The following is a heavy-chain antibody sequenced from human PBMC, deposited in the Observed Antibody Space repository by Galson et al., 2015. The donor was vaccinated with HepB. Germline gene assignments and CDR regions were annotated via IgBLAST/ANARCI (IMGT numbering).Heavy chain of an antibody. Sequence: SLRLSCAASGFTFSGFSMNWVRQAPGKGLEWVSFISARSTYIYYAQSVKGRFTISRDNATSSVFLEMNNLRVDDTAVYYCARGLTGNYFFAYWGRGTLVPVPS. V-gene: IGHV3-21*06. CDR2: ISARSTYI. D-gene: IGHD3-9*01. CDR3: ARGLTGNYFFAY. CDR1: GFTFSGFS. J-gene: IGHJ4*02.